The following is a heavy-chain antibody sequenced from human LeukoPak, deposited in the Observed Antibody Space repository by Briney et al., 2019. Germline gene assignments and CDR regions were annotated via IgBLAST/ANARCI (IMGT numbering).Heavy chain of an antibody. J-gene: IGHJ3*02. D-gene: IGHD5-18*01. V-gene: IGHV1-18*01. CDR2: ISAYNGNT. Sequence: GASVKLSCKASGYTFTSYGISWVRQAPGQGLEWMGWISAYNGNTNYAQKLKGRVTMTTDTSTSTAYRELRSLRSDDTAVYDCARGRGRQLCFGAAFDIWGQGTMVTVSS. CDR3: ARGRGRQLCFGAAFDI. CDR1: GYTFTSYG.